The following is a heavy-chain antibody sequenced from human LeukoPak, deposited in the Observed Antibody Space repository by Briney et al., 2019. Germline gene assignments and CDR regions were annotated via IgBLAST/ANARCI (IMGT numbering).Heavy chain of an antibody. D-gene: IGHD3-10*01. J-gene: IGHJ6*03. V-gene: IGHV1-18*01. CDR1: GYTFTSYG. CDR2: ISAYNGNT. CDR3: ARGDGWGVYYYYMDV. Sequence: ASVKVSCKASGYTFTSYGISWVRQAPGQGLEWMGWISAYNGNTIYAQKLQGRVTMTTDTSTSTAYMELRSLRSQDTALYYCARGDGWGVYYYYMDVWAKGPRSPSP.